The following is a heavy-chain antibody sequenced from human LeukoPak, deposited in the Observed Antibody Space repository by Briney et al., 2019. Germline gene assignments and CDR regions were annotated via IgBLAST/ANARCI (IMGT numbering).Heavy chain of an antibody. Sequence: PSETLSLTCTVSGGSISRTSYYWGWIRQPPGKGLEWIETFYYSGSTYYNPSLKSRVTISVDTSKNQFSLRLRSVTAADTAVYYCARHSRRHYNYLEYWGQGNLVTVSS. D-gene: IGHD5-24*01. CDR1: GGSISRTSYY. CDR3: ARHSRRHYNYLEY. J-gene: IGHJ4*02. V-gene: IGHV4-39*01. CDR2: FYYSGST.